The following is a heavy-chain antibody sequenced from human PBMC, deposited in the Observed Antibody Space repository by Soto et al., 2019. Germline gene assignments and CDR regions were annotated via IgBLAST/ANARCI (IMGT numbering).Heavy chain of an antibody. Sequence: SETLSLTFTVAGASISDYFWTWIRQPPGKGLEWIGYFYYGETTNKKSSLNSRFTVSVDTSKSQFSLKVTSVTTADTAVYYCARGTYCGSDCYWTLDYWGQGKMVTV. CDR2: FYYGETT. CDR3: ARGTYCGSDCYWTLDY. V-gene: IGHV4-59*01. J-gene: IGHJ4*02. D-gene: IGHD2-21*02. CDR1: GASISDYF.